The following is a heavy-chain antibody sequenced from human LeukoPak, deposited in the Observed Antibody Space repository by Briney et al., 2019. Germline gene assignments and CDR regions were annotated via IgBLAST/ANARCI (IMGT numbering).Heavy chain of an antibody. D-gene: IGHD6-19*01. CDR3: ARVVGSGWYWIDP. J-gene: IGHJ5*02. Sequence: ASVKVSCKASGYTFSNYYMHWVRQAPGQGLEWMGIINPSSGSTTYAQKFQGRVTMTRDTPTSTLYMELSNLRSEDTAAYYCARVVGSGWYWIDPWGQGTLVIVSS. CDR2: INPSSGST. V-gene: IGHV1-46*01. CDR1: GYTFSNYY.